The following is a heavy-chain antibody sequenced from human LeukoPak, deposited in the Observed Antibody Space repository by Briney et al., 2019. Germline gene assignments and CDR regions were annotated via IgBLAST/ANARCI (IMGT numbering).Heavy chain of an antibody. J-gene: IGHJ5*02. Sequence: PGGSLRLSCAASGFTFSSYAMIWVRQAPGKGLEWVSGISGSGGSTFYADSVKGRFTISRDNSKDTLYLQMNSLRAEDTAVYYRAKRFTTGTTNWFDPWGQRTLVTVSS. CDR3: AKRFTTGTTNWFDP. CDR1: GFTFSSYA. D-gene: IGHD1-1*01. V-gene: IGHV3-23*01. CDR2: ISGSGGST.